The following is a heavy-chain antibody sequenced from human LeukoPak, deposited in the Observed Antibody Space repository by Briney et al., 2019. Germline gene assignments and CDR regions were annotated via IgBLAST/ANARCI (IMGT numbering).Heavy chain of an antibody. CDR2: IYHSGST. CDR1: GGSISSGGYY. D-gene: IGHD3-3*01. Sequence: SETLSLTCTVSGGSISSGGYYWSWIRQPPGTGLEWIGYIYHSGSTNYNPSLKSRVTISVDTSKNQFSLKLSSVTAADTAVYYCASSWSGYYRVDYWGQGTLVTVSS. V-gene: IGHV4-61*08. CDR3: ASSWSGYYRVDY. J-gene: IGHJ4*02.